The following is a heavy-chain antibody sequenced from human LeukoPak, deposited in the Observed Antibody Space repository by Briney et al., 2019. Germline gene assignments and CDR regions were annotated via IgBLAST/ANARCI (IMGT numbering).Heavy chain of an antibody. CDR1: GGTFSSYA. V-gene: IGHV1-18*01. D-gene: IGHD3-22*01. J-gene: IGHJ4*02. CDR3: ARDSSYYDSGDLDY. CDR2: ISAYSGNI. Sequence: GASVKVSCKASGGTFSSYAISWVRQAPGQGLEWMGWISAYSGNINYAQKFQGRVTMTTETSTSTAYMELRSLRSDDTAVYYCARDSSYYDSGDLDYWGQGTLVTVSS.